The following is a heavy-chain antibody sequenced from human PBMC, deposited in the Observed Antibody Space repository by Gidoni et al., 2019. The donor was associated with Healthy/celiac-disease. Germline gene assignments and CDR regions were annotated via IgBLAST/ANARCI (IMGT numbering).Heavy chain of an antibody. Sequence: QVQLQESGPGLVKPSETLSLTCTVSGGSISSYYWSWIRQPPGKGLEWIGYIYYSGSTNYNPPLKSRVTISVDTSKNQFSLKLSSVTAADTAVYYCARGVRGHFEWELLRWFDPWGQGTLVTVSS. V-gene: IGHV4-59*01. CDR2: IYYSGST. CDR1: GGSISSYY. J-gene: IGHJ5*02. D-gene: IGHD1-26*01. CDR3: ARGVRGHFEWELLRWFDP.